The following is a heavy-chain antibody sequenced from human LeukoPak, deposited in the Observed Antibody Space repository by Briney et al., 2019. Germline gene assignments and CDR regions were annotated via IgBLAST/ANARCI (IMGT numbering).Heavy chain of an antibody. CDR3: AKDYDFWSGYLHIAYFDY. J-gene: IGHJ4*02. D-gene: IGHD3-3*01. V-gene: IGHV3-23*01. Sequence: GGSLRLSCAASFIFSTYAMSWVRQAPGKGLEWVSAISGSGGSTYYADSVKGRFTISRDNSKNTLYLQMNSLRAEDTAVYYCAKDYDFWSGYLHIAYFDYWGQGTLVTVSS. CDR1: FIFSTYA. CDR2: ISGSGGST.